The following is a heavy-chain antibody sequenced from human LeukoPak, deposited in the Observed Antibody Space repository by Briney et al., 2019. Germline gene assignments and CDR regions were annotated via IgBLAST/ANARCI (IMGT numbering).Heavy chain of an antibody. Sequence: SGTLSLTCVVSGGSISSSIWWSWVRQPPGKGLEWMGEIYHGGSTNYNPSLKSRVTMSVDKSKNQFSLNLSSVTAADTAVYYCARGEEHGSGTVNFDYWGQGTLVTVSS. D-gene: IGHD3-10*01. J-gene: IGHJ4*02. V-gene: IGHV4-4*02. CDR2: IYHGGST. CDR3: ARGEEHGSGTVNFDY. CDR1: GGSISSSIW.